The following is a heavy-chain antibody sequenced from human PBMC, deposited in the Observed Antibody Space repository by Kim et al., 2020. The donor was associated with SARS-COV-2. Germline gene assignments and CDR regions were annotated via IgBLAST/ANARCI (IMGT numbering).Heavy chain of an antibody. Sequence: AQKFQGRVTMTRNTSISTAYMELSSLRSEDTAVYYCARAGVVGATDAFDIWGQGTMVTVSS. V-gene: IGHV1-8*01. D-gene: IGHD1-26*01. J-gene: IGHJ3*02. CDR3: ARAGVVGATDAFDI.